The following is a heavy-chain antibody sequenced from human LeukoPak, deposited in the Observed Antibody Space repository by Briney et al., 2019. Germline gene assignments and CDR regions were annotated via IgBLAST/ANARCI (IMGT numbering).Heavy chain of an antibody. J-gene: IGHJ4*02. Sequence: GGSLRLSCAASGFTFSNAWMHWVRQAPGKGLEGVSSISSSSSYIYYAASVKGRFTISRDNAENSLYLQMTNLRPEDTPVYYCARDVGGSGSYGGYLAYWGQGTLVTVSS. V-gene: IGHV3-21*01. CDR1: GFTFSNAW. CDR2: ISSSSSYI. CDR3: ARDVGGSGSYGGYLAY. D-gene: IGHD1-26*01.